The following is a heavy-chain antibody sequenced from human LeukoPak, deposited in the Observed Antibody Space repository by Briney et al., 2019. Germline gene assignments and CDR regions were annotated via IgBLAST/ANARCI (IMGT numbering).Heavy chain of an antibody. CDR3: AKDRTYSSSWYGAFDI. CDR2: ISWNSGSI. D-gene: IGHD6-13*01. J-gene: IGHJ3*02. Sequence: PGGSLRVSCAASGFTFDDYAMHWVRQAPGKGLEWVSGISWNSGSIGYADSVKGRFTISRDNAKNSLYLQMNSLRAEDTALYYCAKDRTYSSSWYGAFDIWGQGTMVTVSS. CDR1: GFTFDDYA. V-gene: IGHV3-9*01.